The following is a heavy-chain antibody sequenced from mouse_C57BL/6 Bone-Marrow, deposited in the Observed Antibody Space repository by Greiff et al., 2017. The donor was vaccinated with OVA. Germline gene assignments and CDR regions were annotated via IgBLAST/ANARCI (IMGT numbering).Heavy chain of an antibody. V-gene: IGHV3-6*01. CDR3: ASTTVVATGDY. Sequence: DVKLQESGPGLVKPSQSLSLTCSVTGYSITSGYYWNWIRQFPGNKLEWMGYISYDGSNNYNPSLKNRISITRDTSKNQFFLKLNSVTTEDTATYYCASTTVVATGDYWGQGTTLTVSS. J-gene: IGHJ2*01. CDR2: ISYDGSN. CDR1: GYSITSGYY. D-gene: IGHD1-1*01.